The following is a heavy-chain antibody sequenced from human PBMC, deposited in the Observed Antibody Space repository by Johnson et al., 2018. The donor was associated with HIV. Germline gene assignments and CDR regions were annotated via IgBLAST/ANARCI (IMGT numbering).Heavy chain of an antibody. CDR3: AKVLYSSSSDAFDI. CDR2: IRSDGSNK. CDR1: GFTFDDYG. J-gene: IGHJ3*02. D-gene: IGHD6-6*01. V-gene: IGHV3-30*02. Sequence: QVQLVESGGGVVRPGGSLRLSCAASGFTFDDYGMSWVRQGPGKGLAWVAFIRSDGSNKYYADSVKGRFTISRDNSKKPLYLQMNSLRAEDTAVYYCAKVLYSSSSDAFDIWGQGTMVTVSS.